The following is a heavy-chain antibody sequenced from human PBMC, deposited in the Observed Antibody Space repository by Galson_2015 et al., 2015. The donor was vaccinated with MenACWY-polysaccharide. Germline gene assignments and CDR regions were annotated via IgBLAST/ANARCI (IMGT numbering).Heavy chain of an antibody. V-gene: IGHV3-74*01. Sequence: SLRLSCAASGFTFSSYWMHWVRQAPGKGLVWVSRINSDGSSTSYADSVKGRFTISRDNAKNTLYLQMNSLRAEDTAVYYCARGKVNYYYYGMDVWGQGTTVTVSS. J-gene: IGHJ6*02. CDR3: ARGKVNYYYYGMDV. CDR1: GFTFSSYW. CDR2: INSDGSST. D-gene: IGHD4-23*01.